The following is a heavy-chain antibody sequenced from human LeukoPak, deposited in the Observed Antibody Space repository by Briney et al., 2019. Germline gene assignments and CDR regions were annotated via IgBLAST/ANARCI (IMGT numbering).Heavy chain of an antibody. J-gene: IGHJ6*02. CDR2: MYYSGST. D-gene: IGHD4-17*01. CDR1: GGSISSTTYC. V-gene: IGHV4-39*01. Sequence: PSETLSLTCTVSGGSISSTTYCWSWVRQPPGKGLEWIGCMYYSGSTYYSSSLKGRVTISLDTPKNQFSLRLNSVTASDTAVYYCARVVKGRTVTQLYYYYGMDVWGQGTTVTVSS. CDR3: ARVVKGRTVTQLYYYYGMDV.